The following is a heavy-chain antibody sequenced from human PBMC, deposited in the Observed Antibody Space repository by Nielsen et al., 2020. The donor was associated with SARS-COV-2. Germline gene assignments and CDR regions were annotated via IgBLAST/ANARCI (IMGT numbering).Heavy chain of an antibody. CDR2: ISSTGSYI. CDR3: ATVYSSGWPTDC. Sequence: GRSLRLSCAASGFSFSDYAMNWVRQAPGKGLEWVSSISSTGSYIYYANSVKGRFTVSRDNAKNSLYLQMNSLRADDTAVYYCATVYSSGWPTDCWGQGILVTVSS. V-gene: IGHV3-21*01. D-gene: IGHD6-19*01. CDR1: GFSFSDYA. J-gene: IGHJ4*02.